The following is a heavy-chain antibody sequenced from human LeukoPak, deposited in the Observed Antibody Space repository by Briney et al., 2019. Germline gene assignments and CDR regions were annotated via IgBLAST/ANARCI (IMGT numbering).Heavy chain of an antibody. CDR2: IDKKDKGYATAT. CDR1: GFTFSGSD. J-gene: IGHJ5*02. CDR3: TRDSGTYNWFDP. D-gene: IGHD1-26*01. Sequence: GGSLRLSCAASGFTFSGSDIHWVRQSSGKGLEWVGQIDKKDKGYATATAYAASVKCRFTISRDDSINTAYLQMKSLKTEDTALYYCTRDSGTYNWFDPWGQGTLVTVSS. V-gene: IGHV3-73*01.